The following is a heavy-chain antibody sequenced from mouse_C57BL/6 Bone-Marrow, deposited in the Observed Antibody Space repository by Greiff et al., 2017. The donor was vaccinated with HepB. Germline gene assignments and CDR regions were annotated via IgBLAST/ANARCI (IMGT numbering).Heavy chain of an antibody. CDR1: GYTFTSYG. J-gene: IGHJ4*01. CDR2: IYPRSGNT. Sequence: VQLQQSGAELARPGASVKLSCKASGYTFTSYGISWVKQRTGQGLEWIGEIYPRSGNTYYNEKFKGKATLTADKSSSTAYMELRSLTSEGSAVYFCARNLLWAMDYWGQGTSVTVSS. D-gene: IGHD2-1*01. V-gene: IGHV1-81*01. CDR3: ARNLLWAMDY.